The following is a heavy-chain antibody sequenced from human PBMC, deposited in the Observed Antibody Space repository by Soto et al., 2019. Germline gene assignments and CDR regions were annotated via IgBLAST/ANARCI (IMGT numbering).Heavy chain of an antibody. Sequence: PSETLSLTCSVSGDSISNSRFYWAWIRQPPGEGLEWIGSIYYTGSTNYNPSLKSRLTILVDTSKNQFSLKLSSVTAADTAVYYCARHTCSGGSCYSFDSWGQGILVTVSS. V-gene: IGHV4-39*01. CDR3: ARHTCSGGSCYSFDS. CDR2: IYYTGST. CDR1: GDSISNSRFY. D-gene: IGHD2-15*01. J-gene: IGHJ4*02.